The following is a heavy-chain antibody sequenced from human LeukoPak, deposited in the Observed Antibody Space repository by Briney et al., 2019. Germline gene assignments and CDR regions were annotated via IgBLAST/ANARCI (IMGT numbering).Heavy chain of an antibody. CDR3: ARFSSGWSNFDY. V-gene: IGHV1-69*13. CDR2: IIPIFGTA. Sequence: GASVKVSCKASGGTFGSYAISWVRQAPGQGLEWMGGIIPIFGTANYAQKFQGRVTITADESTSTAYMELSSLRSEDTAVYYCARFSSGWSNFDYWGQGTLVTVSS. D-gene: IGHD6-19*01. CDR1: GGTFGSYA. J-gene: IGHJ4*02.